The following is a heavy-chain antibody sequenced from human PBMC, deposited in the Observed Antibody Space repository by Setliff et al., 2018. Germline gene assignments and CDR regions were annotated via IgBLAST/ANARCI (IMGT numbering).Heavy chain of an antibody. CDR2: VYTTGST. Sequence: PSEPLSLTCTVSGGSMGSYYWTWIRQSAGKGLEWIGRVYTTGSTAFNPSLNSRVTMSLDKSKNQFSLKLYSVTAADTAVYFCARVRITPYCMDVWGKGTTVTVSS. CDR1: GGSMGSYY. D-gene: IGHD3-10*01. CDR3: ARVRITPYCMDV. V-gene: IGHV4-4*07. J-gene: IGHJ6*03.